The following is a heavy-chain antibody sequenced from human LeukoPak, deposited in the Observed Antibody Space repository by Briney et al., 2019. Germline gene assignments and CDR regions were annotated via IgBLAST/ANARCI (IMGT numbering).Heavy chain of an antibody. D-gene: IGHD5-18*01. CDR1: GGSISSSY. Sequence: KTSETLSLTCAVSGGSISSSYWSWIRQPPGKRLEWIGDIFYSGSTKYNPSLKSRVTISVDTSKNQFPLKVSSVTAADTAVYYCARDNGYSYAPWGQGTLVTVSS. CDR3: ARDNGYSYAP. J-gene: IGHJ5*02. V-gene: IGHV4-59*01. CDR2: IFYSGST.